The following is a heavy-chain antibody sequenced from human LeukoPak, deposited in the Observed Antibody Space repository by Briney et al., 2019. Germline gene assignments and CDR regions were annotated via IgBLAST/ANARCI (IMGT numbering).Heavy chain of an antibody. CDR3: ARDFRSGSSSGTSDY. CDR2: IIPIFGTA. V-gene: IGHV1-69*13. Sequence: SVKVSCKASGGAFSSYAISWVRQAPGQGLEWMGGIIPIFGTANYAQKFQGRVTITADESTSTAYMELSSLRSEDTAVYYCARDFRSGSSSGTSDYWGQGTLVTVSS. CDR1: GGAFSSYA. J-gene: IGHJ4*02. D-gene: IGHD6-6*01.